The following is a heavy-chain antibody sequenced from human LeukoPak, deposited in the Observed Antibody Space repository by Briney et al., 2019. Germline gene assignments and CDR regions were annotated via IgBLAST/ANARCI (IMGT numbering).Heavy chain of an antibody. V-gene: IGHV3-48*03. CDR1: GFTFSSYE. D-gene: IGHD3-10*01. Sequence: GGSLRLSCAASGFTFSSYEMNWVRQAPGKGLEWVSYISSSGSTIYYADSVKGRFTISRDNAKNSLYLQMNSLRAEDTAAYYCTRITMVRDMDVWGKGTTVTVSS. J-gene: IGHJ6*03. CDR3: TRITMVRDMDV. CDR2: ISSSGSTI.